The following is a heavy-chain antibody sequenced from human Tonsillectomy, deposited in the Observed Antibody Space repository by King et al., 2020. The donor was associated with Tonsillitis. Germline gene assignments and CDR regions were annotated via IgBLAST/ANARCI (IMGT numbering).Heavy chain of an antibody. D-gene: IGHD4-17*01. CDR1: GFTFYNYA. Sequence: VQLVESGGGLVQPGGSLRLSCVASGFTFYNYAMNWVRQAPGKGLEWVSGVSGSGGDISYADSVKGRFSISSDNPKNTLYLQISGLRAEDTAVYYCVKGHAGSGSTVTTSFDSWGQGTLVTVSS. J-gene: IGHJ4*02. CDR2: VSGSGGDI. V-gene: IGHV3-23*04. CDR3: VKGHAGSGSTVTTSFDS.